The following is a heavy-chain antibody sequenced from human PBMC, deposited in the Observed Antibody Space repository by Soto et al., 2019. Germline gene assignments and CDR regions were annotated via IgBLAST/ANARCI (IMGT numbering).Heavy chain of an antibody. D-gene: IGHD3-3*01. CDR2: ISWNSGSI. V-gene: IGHV3-9*01. CDR3: AKDTGGFLEWFQH. J-gene: IGHJ1*01. Sequence: GGSLRLSCAASGFTFDDYAMHWVRQAPGKGLEWVSGISWNSGSIGYADSVKGRFTISRDNAKNSLYLQMNSLRAEDTALYYCAKDTGGFLEWFQHWGQGTLVTVSS. CDR1: GFTFDDYA.